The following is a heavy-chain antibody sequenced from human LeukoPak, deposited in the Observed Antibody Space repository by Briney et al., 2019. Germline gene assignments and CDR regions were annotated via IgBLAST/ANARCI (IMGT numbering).Heavy chain of an antibody. V-gene: IGHV4-59*01. D-gene: IGHD3-10*01. CDR1: GGSISSYY. CDR2: IHYTGST. Sequence: SETLSLTCTVSGGSISSYYWTWIRQPPGKGLEWIGYIHYTGSTNYNRSLRSRVPISVDTSKNQFSLKLSSVTAADTAVYYCASAYYGSGNTYYFDYWGQGTLVTVSS. J-gene: IGHJ4*02. CDR3: ASAYYGSGNTYYFDY.